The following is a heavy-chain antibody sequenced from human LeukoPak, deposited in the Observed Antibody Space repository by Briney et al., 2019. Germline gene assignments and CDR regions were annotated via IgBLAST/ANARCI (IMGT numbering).Heavy chain of an antibody. J-gene: IGHJ4*02. CDR3: ARHHYDILTGSIDY. Sequence: PGGSLRLSCAASGFTFDDYGMSWVRQAPGKGLEWVSVIYSGGSTYYADSVKGRFTISRDNAKNSLYLQMNSLRAEDTAVYYCARHHYDILTGSIDYWGQGTLVTVSS. CDR1: GFTFDDYG. D-gene: IGHD3-9*01. V-gene: IGHV3-66*04. CDR2: IYSGGST.